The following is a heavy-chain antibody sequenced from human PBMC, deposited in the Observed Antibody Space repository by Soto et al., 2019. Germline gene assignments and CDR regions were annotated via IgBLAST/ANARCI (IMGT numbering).Heavy chain of an antibody. CDR3: ARDRYYYYDTSGYSSY. Sequence: QVQLVQSGAEVKKPGASMKVSCRTSGYSFTSHFIHWVRQAPGQRHEWMGWINTGNGNTRYSENLEGRVTITRATSASTVYMELSSLRSEDTAVYYCARDRYYYYDTSGYSSYWGQGTLVTVSS. D-gene: IGHD3-22*01. CDR1: GYSFTSHF. V-gene: IGHV1-3*04. J-gene: IGHJ4*02. CDR2: INTGNGNT.